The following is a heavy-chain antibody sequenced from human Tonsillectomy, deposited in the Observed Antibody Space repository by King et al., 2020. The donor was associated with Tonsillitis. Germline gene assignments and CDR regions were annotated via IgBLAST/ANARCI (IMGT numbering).Heavy chain of an antibody. D-gene: IGHD3-22*01. J-gene: IGHJ4*02. CDR2: ISGSAGST. Sequence: VQLVESGGGLVQPGGSLRLSCVASGFTFSDYAMSWVRQAPGKGLEWVSSISGSAGSTYYADSVKGRFTISRDNSKNTLFLRMNSLRAEDTAVYYCAKGTYFYDSSGYYAISYFDYWGQGTLVTVSS. CDR1: GFTFSDYA. V-gene: IGHV3-23*04. CDR3: AKGTYFYDSSGYYAISYFDY.